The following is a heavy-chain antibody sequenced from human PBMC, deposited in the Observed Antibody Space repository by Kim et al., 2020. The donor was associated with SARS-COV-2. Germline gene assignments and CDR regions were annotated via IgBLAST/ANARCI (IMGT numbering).Heavy chain of an antibody. CDR1: GGSISSSNW. J-gene: IGHJ3*02. CDR2: IYHSGST. Sequence: SETLSLTCAVSGGSISSSNWWSWVRQPPGKGLEWIGEIYHSGSTNYNPSLKSRVTISVDKSKNQFSLKLSSVTAADTAVYYCARDSPNSSGRGVDAFDIWGQGTMVTVSS. V-gene: IGHV4-4*02. CDR3: ARDSPNSSGRGVDAFDI. D-gene: IGHD3-22*01.